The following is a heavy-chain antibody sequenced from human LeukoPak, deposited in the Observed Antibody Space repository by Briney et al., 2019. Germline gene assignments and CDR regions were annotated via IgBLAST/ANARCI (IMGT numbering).Heavy chain of an antibody. Sequence: SETLSLTCTVSGDSISSSSYYWGWIRQPPGKGLERRGSIYYSGSTDYNPYLKSRVTISVDTSQNQFAPKLSSVTAADTAVYYCARHGGYSYGYWPDYWGQGTLVTVSS. J-gene: IGHJ4*02. V-gene: IGHV4-39*01. CDR1: GDSISSSSYY. CDR3: ARHGGYSYGYWPDY. CDR2: IYYSGST. D-gene: IGHD5-18*01.